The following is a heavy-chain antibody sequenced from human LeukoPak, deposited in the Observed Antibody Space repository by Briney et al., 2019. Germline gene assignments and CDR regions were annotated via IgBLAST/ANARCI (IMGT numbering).Heavy chain of an antibody. D-gene: IGHD3-3*01. CDR1: GGSISSYY. CDR2: IYYSGST. V-gene: IGHV4-59*08. CDR3: ARLGGLEWSLYYYYGMDV. J-gene: IGHJ6*02. Sequence: SETLSLTCTVSGGSISSYYWSWIRQPPGKGLEWIGYIYYSGSTNYNPSLKSRVTISVDTSKNQFSLKLSSVTAADTAVYYCARLGGLEWSLYYYYGMDVWGQGPWSPSP.